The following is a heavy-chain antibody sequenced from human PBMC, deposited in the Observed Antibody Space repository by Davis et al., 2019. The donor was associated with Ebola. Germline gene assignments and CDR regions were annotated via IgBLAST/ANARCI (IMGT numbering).Heavy chain of an antibody. J-gene: IGHJ5*02. D-gene: IGHD3-22*01. Sequence: ASVKVSCKASGYTFTSYAMHWVRQAPGQRLEWMGWINAGNGNTKYSQKFQGRVTITRDTSASTAYMELSSLRSEDTAVYYCARDRIALFYYDSSGNWFDPWGQGTLVTVSS. V-gene: IGHV1-3*01. CDR3: ARDRIALFYYDSSGNWFDP. CDR2: INAGNGNT. CDR1: GYTFTSYA.